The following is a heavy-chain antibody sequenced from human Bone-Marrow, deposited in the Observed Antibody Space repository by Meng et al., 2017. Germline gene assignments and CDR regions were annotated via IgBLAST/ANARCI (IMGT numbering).Heavy chain of an antibody. CDR3: ARDLPITMVRGVLDY. CDR2: ISSSSSYI. J-gene: IGHJ4*02. Sequence: GESLKISCAASGFTFSSYSMNWVRQAPGKGLEWVSSISSSSSYIYYADSVKGRFTISRDNAKNSLYLQMNSLRAEDTAVYYCARDLPITMVRGVLDYWGQGTLVTVSS. CDR1: GFTFSSYS. V-gene: IGHV3-21*01. D-gene: IGHD3-10*01.